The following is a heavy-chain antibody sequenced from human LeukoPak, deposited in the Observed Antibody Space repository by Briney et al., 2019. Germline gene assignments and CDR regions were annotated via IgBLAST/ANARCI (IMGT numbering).Heavy chain of an antibody. CDR2: INPNSGGT. D-gene: IGHD3-9*01. Sequence: ASVKVSCKASGYTFTGYYMHWVRQAPGQGLEWMGRINPNSGGTNYAQKFQGRVTMTRDTSISTAYMELSRLRSDDTAVYYCARDGTYYDTLTGYYTFDYWGQGTLVTVSS. CDR3: ARDGTYYDTLTGYYTFDY. CDR1: GYTFTGYY. V-gene: IGHV1-2*06. J-gene: IGHJ4*02.